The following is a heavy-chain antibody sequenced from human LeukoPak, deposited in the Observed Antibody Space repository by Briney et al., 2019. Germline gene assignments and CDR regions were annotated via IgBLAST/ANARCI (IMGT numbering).Heavy chain of an antibody. CDR2: ISGSGGST. Sequence: PGGSLRLSCAASGFTFSSYAMSWVRQAPRERLGWVSAISGSGGSTYYADSVKGRFTISRDNSKTTLYLQMNSLRAEDTAVYYCAKTTLAIRYDYWGQGTLITVSS. CDR3: AKTTLAIRYDY. D-gene: IGHD1-1*01. J-gene: IGHJ4*02. CDR1: GFTFSSYA. V-gene: IGHV3-23*01.